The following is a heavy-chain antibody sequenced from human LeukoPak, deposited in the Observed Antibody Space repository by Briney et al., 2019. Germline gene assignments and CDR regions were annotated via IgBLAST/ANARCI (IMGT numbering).Heavy chain of an antibody. CDR3: AREDVLTGYSNAFDI. Sequence: PGGSLRLSCAASGFTFSSYAMHWVRQAPGKGLEWVAVIWYDGSHGYYAESVKGRFTISRDNSKNAMYLQMNSLRAEDTAVYYCAREDVLTGYSNAFDIWGQGTVVTVAS. J-gene: IGHJ3*02. CDR1: GFTFSSYA. D-gene: IGHD3-9*01. V-gene: IGHV3-33*01. CDR2: IWYDGSHG.